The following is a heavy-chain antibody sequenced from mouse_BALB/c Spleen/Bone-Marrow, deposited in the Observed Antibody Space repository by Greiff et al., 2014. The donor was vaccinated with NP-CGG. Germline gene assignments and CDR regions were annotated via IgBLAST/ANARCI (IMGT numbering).Heavy chain of an antibody. CDR2: INPSTGYT. J-gene: IGHJ3*01. Sequence: QVQLQQSGAELAKPGASVKMSCKASGYTFTSYWMHWVKQRPGQGLEWIGYINPSTGYTDYNQKFKDKATLTADKSSSTAYMQLSSLTSEDSAVYYCARRLNWDWFATGARGLWSLSLQ. CDR3: ARRLNWDWFAT. V-gene: IGHV1-7*01. D-gene: IGHD4-1*01. CDR1: GYTFTSYW.